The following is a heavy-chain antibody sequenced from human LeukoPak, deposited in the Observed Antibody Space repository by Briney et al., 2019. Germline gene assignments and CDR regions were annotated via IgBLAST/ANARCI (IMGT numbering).Heavy chain of an antibody. CDR2: INPSGGST. Sequence: ASVKVSCKASGYTFTSYYMHWVRQAPGQGLEWMGIINPSGGSTSYAQKFQGRVTMTRDTSTSTVYMELSSLRSEDTAVYYCARDLRSSSWKIQNWFDPWGQGTLVTVSS. V-gene: IGHV1-46*01. CDR3: ARDLRSSSWKIQNWFDP. D-gene: IGHD6-13*01. J-gene: IGHJ5*02. CDR1: GYTFTSYY.